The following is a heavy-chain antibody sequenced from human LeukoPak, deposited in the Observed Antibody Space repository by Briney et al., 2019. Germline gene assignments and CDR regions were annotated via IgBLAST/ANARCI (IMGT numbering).Heavy chain of an antibody. D-gene: IGHD3-22*01. CDR1: GFTFSSYG. V-gene: IGHV3-30*02. J-gene: IGHJ4*02. CDR2: IRYDGSNK. CDR3: AKDSSYYDSSGLDY. Sequence: PGGSLRLSCAASGFTFSSYGMHWVRQAPGKGLEWVAFIRYDGSNKYYADSVKGRITISRDNSKNTLYLQMNSLRAEDTAVYYCAKDSSYYDSSGLDYWGQGTLVTVSS.